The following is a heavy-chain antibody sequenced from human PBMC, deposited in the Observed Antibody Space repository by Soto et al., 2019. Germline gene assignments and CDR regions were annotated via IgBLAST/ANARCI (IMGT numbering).Heavy chain of an antibody. V-gene: IGHV3-30*18. CDR1: GFTFSNYA. CDR2: ISPDGSNK. Sequence: QVQLVESGGGVVQPGRSLRLSCAASGFTFSNYALHWVAQAPGRGREWVAVISPDGSNKYFADSVKGRFSISRDNSRNTLYLQMNSLRAEDSAVYYCAKGYSSSWLGYFDYWGQGALVTVSS. D-gene: IGHD6-13*01. CDR3: AKGYSSSWLGYFDY. J-gene: IGHJ4*02.